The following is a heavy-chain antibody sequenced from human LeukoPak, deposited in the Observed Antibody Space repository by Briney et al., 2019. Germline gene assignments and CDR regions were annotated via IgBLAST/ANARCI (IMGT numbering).Heavy chain of an antibody. CDR2: IKQDGSEK. V-gene: IGHV3-7*01. CDR1: GFTFSSYW. Sequence: PGGSLRLSCAASGFTFSSYWMSWVRQAPGKGLEWVANIKQDGSEKYYVDSVKGRFTISRDNAKNSLYLQMNSLRAEDTAVYYCARDGDEQLVAFDYWGQGTLVTVSS. CDR3: ARDGDEQLVAFDY. D-gene: IGHD6-6*01. J-gene: IGHJ4*02.